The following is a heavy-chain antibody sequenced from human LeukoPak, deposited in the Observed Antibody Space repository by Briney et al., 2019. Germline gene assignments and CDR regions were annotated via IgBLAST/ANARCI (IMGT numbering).Heavy chain of an antibody. D-gene: IGHD4-17*01. Sequence: SETLSLTCAVYGGSFSGYYWSWIRQPPGKGLEWIGEINHSGSTNYNPSLKSRVTISVDTSKNRFSLKLSSVTAADTAVYYCATHPDDYGDPFDYWGQGTLVTVSS. J-gene: IGHJ4*02. CDR2: INHSGST. V-gene: IGHV4-34*01. CDR1: GGSFSGYY. CDR3: ATHPDDYGDPFDY.